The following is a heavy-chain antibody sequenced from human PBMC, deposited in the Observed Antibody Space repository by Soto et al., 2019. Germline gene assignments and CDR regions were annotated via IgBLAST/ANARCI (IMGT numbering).Heavy chain of an antibody. CDR2: IYSGGST. V-gene: IGHV3-53*01. Sequence: GGSLRLSCAASGFTVSSNYMSWVRQAPGKGLEWVSVIYSGGSTYYADSVKGRFTISRDNSKNTLYLQMNSLRAEDTAVYYCARDLHGPLWPGGVRSEWLSYYYYGMDVWGQGTTVTVSS. J-gene: IGHJ6*02. D-gene: IGHD3-3*01. CDR1: GFTVSSNY. CDR3: ARDLHGPLWPGGVRSEWLSYYYYGMDV.